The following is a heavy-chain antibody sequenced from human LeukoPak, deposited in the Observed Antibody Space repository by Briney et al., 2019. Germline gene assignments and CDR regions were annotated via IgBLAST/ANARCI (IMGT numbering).Heavy chain of an antibody. J-gene: IGHJ5*02. CDR3: ARDRRWYYDILTAYPPTNWFDP. V-gene: IGHV6-1*01. CDR1: GYSVSSNSVA. Sequence: SQTLSLTCAISGYSVSSNSVAWKWIRQSPSRGLVWLVRTYYRSKWYTDYELSLKSRITITPATAKNQCSLHLNSVTPEDTAVYYYARDRRWYYDILTAYPPTNWFDPWGQGTLVTVSS. CDR2: TYYRSKWYT. D-gene: IGHD3-9*01.